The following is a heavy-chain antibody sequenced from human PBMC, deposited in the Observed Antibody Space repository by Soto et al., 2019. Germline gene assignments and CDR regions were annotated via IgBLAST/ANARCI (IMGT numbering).Heavy chain of an antibody. CDR1: GFIFSSFG. V-gene: IGHV3-30*02. D-gene: IGHD3-3*01. Sequence: QVQLVESGGGVVQPGRSLRLSCVVSGFIFSSFGMHWVRQAPGKGLEWVGFIWNDGSNTDYVDSVKGRFTISRDKSKNTVYLEMNNMRDDDTAVFYCVRSRSGAVPDSFGYWGQGTLVTVSS. CDR3: VRSRSGAVPDSFGY. J-gene: IGHJ4*02. CDR2: IWNDGSNT.